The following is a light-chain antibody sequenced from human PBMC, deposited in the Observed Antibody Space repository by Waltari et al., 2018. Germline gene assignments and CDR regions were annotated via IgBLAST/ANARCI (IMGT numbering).Light chain of an antibody. CDR1: SSDVGTYNY. J-gene: IGLJ3*02. CDR3: SSYITTNTLEL. V-gene: IGLV2-14*03. CDR2: DVS. Sequence: QSALTQPASVSGSPGQSITISCTGTSSDVGTYNYVSWYQQHPGKAPKLLIYDVSYRPSGVSYRFSGSKAGNTASLTISGLQAEDEADYYCSSYITTNTLELFGGGTSLTVL.